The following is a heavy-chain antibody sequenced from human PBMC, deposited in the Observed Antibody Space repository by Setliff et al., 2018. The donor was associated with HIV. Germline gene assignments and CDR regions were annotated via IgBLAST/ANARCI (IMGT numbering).Heavy chain of an antibody. CDR1: GGSFSGYY. CDR2: IYHIGST. D-gene: IGHD3-16*01. J-gene: IGHJ6*02. CDR3: ARQGAQQELTPFYSYGMDV. V-gene: IGHV4-34*01. Sequence: PSETLSLTCAVYGGSFSGYYWTWIRQPPGKGLEWIGEIYHIGSTNYNPSLKSRVTISVDTSKNQFSLELTSVTAADTAVYYCARQGAQQELTPFYSYGMDVWGQGTTVTVSS.